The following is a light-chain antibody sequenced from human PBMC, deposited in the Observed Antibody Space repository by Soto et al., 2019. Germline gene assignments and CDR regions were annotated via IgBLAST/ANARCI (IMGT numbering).Light chain of an antibody. V-gene: IGKV3-20*01. Sequence: EIVWTQSPGTLSLSPGGRATVFCRASQSVSGNYLAWYPNKPGQPPRILIYGAFHRAVGIPDKFSGSGSGTDFNFTISRLETEDFAVYYGQQYVRSTWTFGQGTKVDIK. CDR3: QQYVRSTWT. CDR1: QSVSGNY. CDR2: GAF. J-gene: IGKJ1*01.